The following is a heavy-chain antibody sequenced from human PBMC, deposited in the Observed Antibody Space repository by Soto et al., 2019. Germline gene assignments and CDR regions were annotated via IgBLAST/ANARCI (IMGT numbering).Heavy chain of an antibody. CDR1: GFTFNSYV. CDR3: ARGDCSSTSCYPEYFQH. D-gene: IGHD2-2*01. J-gene: IGHJ1*01. CDR2: IWYDGSNK. Sequence: GGSLRLSCAASGFTFNSYVMHWVRQAPGKGLEWVAVIWYDGSNKYYADSVKGRFTISRDNSKNTLYLQMNSLRAEDTAVYYCARGDCSSTSCYPEYFQHWGQGTLVTVSS. V-gene: IGHV3-30*19.